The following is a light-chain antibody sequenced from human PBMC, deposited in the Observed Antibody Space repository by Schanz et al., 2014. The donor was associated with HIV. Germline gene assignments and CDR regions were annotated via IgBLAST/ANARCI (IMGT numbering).Light chain of an antibody. CDR2: AAS. V-gene: IGKV1-27*01. CDR1: QGIRNY. Sequence: DIQMTQSPSSLSASVGDRVTITCRASQGIRNYLAWYQQKPGQVPNLLIYAASTLQSGVPSRISGSGSGTDFTLTITGLQPEDVATYYCQAYNTAPLTFGGGTKVEIK. J-gene: IGKJ4*01. CDR3: QAYNTAPLT.